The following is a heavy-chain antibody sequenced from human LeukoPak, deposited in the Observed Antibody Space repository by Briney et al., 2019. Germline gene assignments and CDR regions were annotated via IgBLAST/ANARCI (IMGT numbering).Heavy chain of an antibody. J-gene: IGHJ4*02. V-gene: IGHV3-9*01. Sequence: GGSLRLSCAASGFTVSTSYMSWVRQAPGKGLEWVSGISWNSGSIGYADSVKGRFTISRDNAKNSLYLQMNSLRAEDTALYYCAKDQGPFLFYYFDYWGQGTLVTVSS. CDR3: AKDQGPFLFYYFDY. CDR2: ISWNSGSI. D-gene: IGHD2-21*01. CDR1: GFTVSTSY.